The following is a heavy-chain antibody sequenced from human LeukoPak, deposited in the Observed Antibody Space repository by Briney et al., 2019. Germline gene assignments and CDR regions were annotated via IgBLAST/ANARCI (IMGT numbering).Heavy chain of an antibody. J-gene: IGHJ4*02. D-gene: IGHD4-23*01. CDR1: GGSISSGSYY. CDR3: AREGFTRLPQEVTPEGGSFDY. Sequence: PSQTLSLTCTVSGGSISSGSYYWSWIRQPAGKGLEWIGRIYTSGSTNYNPSLKSRVTISVDTSKNQFSLKLSSVTAADTAVYHCAREGFTRLPQEVTPEGGSFDYWGQGTLVTVSS. V-gene: IGHV4-61*02. CDR2: IYTSGST.